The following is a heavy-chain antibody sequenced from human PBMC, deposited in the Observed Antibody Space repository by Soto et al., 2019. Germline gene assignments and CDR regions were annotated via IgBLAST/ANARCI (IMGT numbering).Heavy chain of an antibody. Sequence: EVQLLESGGGLVQPGGSLRLSCEASGFILNSYGMSCVRQAPGKGLEWVSTLTSGGGTHYGDSVKGRFTISRENSKNTLYLQMNSLSAEDTAVYYCAKDGDLYSGYSDHWGQGTLVTRSS. J-gene: IGHJ4*02. CDR1: GFILNSYG. CDR3: AKDGDLYSGYSDH. D-gene: IGHD5-12*01. V-gene: IGHV3-23*01. CDR2: LTSGGGT.